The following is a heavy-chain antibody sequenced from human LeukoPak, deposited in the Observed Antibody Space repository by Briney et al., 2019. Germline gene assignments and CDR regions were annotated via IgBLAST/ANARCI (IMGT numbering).Heavy chain of an antibody. Sequence: NPGGSLRLSCAASGFTFSLYAMNWVRQAPGKGLDWVAYIDSGSDDIHYADSVRGRFTISRDNAKNTLYLQMNSLRAEDTALYYCARDTSKLVPHYYFEYWGQGTLVAVS. CDR2: IDSGSDDI. CDR3: ARDTSKLVPHYYFEY. V-gene: IGHV3-21*05. J-gene: IGHJ4*02. D-gene: IGHD6-13*01. CDR1: GFTFSLYA.